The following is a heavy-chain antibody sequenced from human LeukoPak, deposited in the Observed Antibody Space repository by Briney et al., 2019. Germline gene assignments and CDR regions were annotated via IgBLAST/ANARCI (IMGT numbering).Heavy chain of an antibody. J-gene: IGHJ6*02. CDR1: GGSFSGYY. CDR2: INHSGST. Sequence: MASETLSFTCAVYGGSFSGYYWSWIRQPPGKGLEWIGEINHSGSTNYNPSLKSRVTISVDTSKNQFSLKLSSVTAADTAVYYCARYSSSWYHYYGMDVWGQGTTVTVSS. D-gene: IGHD6-13*01. CDR3: ARYSSSWYHYYGMDV. V-gene: IGHV4-34*01.